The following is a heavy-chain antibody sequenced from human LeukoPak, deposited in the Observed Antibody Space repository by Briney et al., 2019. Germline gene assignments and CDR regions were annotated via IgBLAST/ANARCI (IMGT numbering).Heavy chain of an antibody. V-gene: IGHV4-34*01. D-gene: IGHD3-22*01. CDR2: INHSGST. Sequence: SETLSLTCAVYGGSFSGYYWSWIRQPPGKGLEWIGEINHSGSTNYNPSLKSRVTISVDTSKNQFSLKLSSVTAAGTAVYYCARDYYDTSGYYYRLDYWGQGTLVTVSS. CDR1: GGSFSGYY. CDR3: ARDYYDTSGYYYRLDY. J-gene: IGHJ4*02.